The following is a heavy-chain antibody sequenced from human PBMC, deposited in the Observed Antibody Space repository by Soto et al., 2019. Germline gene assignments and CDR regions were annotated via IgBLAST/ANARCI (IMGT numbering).Heavy chain of an antibody. CDR2: IKSITDGGTT. V-gene: IGHV3-15*01. CDR3: TTDSADIVVVPATFGMDV. Sequence: EVQLVESGGGLVKPGGSLRLSCAASGITFSNAWMTWVHQAAGKGLEWVGRIKSITDGGTTDYAAPVKGRFTISRDDSKDTLYLQMNNLRTEDTAVYHCTTDSADIVVVPATFGMDVWGQGTTVTVSS. D-gene: IGHD2-2*01. J-gene: IGHJ6*02. CDR1: GITFSNAW.